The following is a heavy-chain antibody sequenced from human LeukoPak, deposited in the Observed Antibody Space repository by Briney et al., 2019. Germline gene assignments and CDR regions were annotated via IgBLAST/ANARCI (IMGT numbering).Heavy chain of an antibody. CDR1: GFTFRNAW. Sequence: GGSLRLSCAASGFTFRNAWMSWVRQAPGKGLEWVGRIKSKIDGGTPDYAAPVKGRFTISRDDSKSIAYLQMNSLKTEDTAVYYCTGDSKTRYCSSTSCYVSDYWGQGTLVTVSS. J-gene: IGHJ4*02. D-gene: IGHD2-2*01. CDR3: TGDSKTRYCSSTSCYVSDY. CDR2: IKSKIDGGTP. V-gene: IGHV3-15*01.